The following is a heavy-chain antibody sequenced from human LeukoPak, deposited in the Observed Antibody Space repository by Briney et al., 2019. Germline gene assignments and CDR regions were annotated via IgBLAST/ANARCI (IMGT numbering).Heavy chain of an antibody. J-gene: IGHJ4*02. V-gene: IGHV4-39*01. Sequence: SETLSLTCTVSGGSISSTTYYWGWIRRPPGKGLEWIGSIYYSGSTYYNPSLKSRVTVSVDTSKNQFSPILSSATAADTAVYYCVRGSTLRHYQYWGQGTLVTVSS. CDR3: VRGSTLRHYQY. CDR2: IYYSGST. CDR1: GGSISSTTYY. D-gene: IGHD3-16*01.